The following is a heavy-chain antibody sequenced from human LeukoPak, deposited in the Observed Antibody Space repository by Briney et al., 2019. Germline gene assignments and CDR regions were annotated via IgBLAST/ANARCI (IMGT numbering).Heavy chain of an antibody. V-gene: IGHV1-18*01. CDR3: ARDLPSQYYYDSSGYYDFGY. Sequence: GASVKVSCKASGYTFTSYGISWVRQAPGQGLEWMGWISAYNGNTNYAQKLQGRVTMTTDTSTSTVYMELSSLRSEDTAVYYCARDLPSQYYYDSSGYYDFGYWGQGTLVTVSS. D-gene: IGHD3-22*01. CDR2: ISAYNGNT. CDR1: GYTFTSYG. J-gene: IGHJ4*02.